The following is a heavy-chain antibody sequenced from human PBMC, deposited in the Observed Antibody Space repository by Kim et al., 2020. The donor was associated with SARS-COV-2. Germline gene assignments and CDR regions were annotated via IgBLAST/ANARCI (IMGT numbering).Heavy chain of an antibody. D-gene: IGHD3-10*01. V-gene: IGHV3-30*02. J-gene: IGHJ4*02. CDR3: AKDGYYGSGSYYGFLVY. Sequence: VKGRFTISRDNSKNTLYLQMNSLRAEDTAVYYCAKDGYYGSGSYYGFLVYWGQGTLVTVSS.